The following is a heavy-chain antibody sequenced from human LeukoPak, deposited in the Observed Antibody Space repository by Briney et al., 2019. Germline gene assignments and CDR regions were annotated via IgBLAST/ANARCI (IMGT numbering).Heavy chain of an antibody. CDR3: ARAQRIRSGGDAFDI. D-gene: IGHD3-10*01. Sequence: ASVKVSCKASGYTFTGYYMHWVRQAPGQGLEWMGWINPNSGGTNYAQKFQGRVTMTRDTSISTAYMELSRLRSDDTAVYYCARAQRIRSGGDAFDIWGQGTMVTVSS. J-gene: IGHJ3*02. V-gene: IGHV1-2*02. CDR2: INPNSGGT. CDR1: GYTFTGYY.